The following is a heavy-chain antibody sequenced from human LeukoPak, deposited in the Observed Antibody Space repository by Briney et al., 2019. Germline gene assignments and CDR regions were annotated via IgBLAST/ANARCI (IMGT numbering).Heavy chain of an antibody. D-gene: IGHD4-11*01. J-gene: IGHJ4*02. CDR2: ISPRSETS. Sequence: GGSLRLSCEGSGFTFSNHGMIWVREAPGKGLDCLSYISPRSETSHHAVSVRGRFTISRDDAKSSLYLQMDGLKAEESAVYFCARVRGPTVASMYFDYWGQGARVSVSS. CDR3: ARVRGPTVASMYFDY. CDR1: GFTFSNHG. V-gene: IGHV3-48*04.